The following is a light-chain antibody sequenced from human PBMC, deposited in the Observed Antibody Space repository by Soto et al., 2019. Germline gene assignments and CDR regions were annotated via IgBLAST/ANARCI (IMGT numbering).Light chain of an antibody. Sequence: TQSPGTLSLSPGERATLSCRARQSISIYLNWYQQKPGKAPKLLIYAASSLQSGVPSRFSGSGSGTDFTLTISSLQPEDFATYYCQQSYSTPQTFGQGTKVDIK. CDR3: QQSYSTPQT. CDR1: QSISIY. J-gene: IGKJ1*01. CDR2: AAS. V-gene: IGKV1-39*01.